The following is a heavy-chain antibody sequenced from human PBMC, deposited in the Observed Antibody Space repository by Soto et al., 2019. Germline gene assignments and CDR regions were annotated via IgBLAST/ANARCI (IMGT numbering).Heavy chain of an antibody. Sequence: GGSLRLSCAASGFTFSIYNMNWVRQAPGKGLEWIAYIGSSSSTIYYADSVKGRFTISRDNAKNSLYLQMSSLRDEDTAVYYCAREFRETASIAARRPQFDYWGQGTLVTVSS. D-gene: IGHD6-6*01. CDR2: IGSSSSTI. CDR3: AREFRETASIAARRPQFDY. J-gene: IGHJ4*02. V-gene: IGHV3-48*02. CDR1: GFTFSIYN.